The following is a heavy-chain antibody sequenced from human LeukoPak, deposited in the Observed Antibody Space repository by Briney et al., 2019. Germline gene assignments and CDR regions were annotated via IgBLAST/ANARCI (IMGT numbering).Heavy chain of an antibody. Sequence: SETLSLTCTVSGGSISSGDYYWSWIRQPPGKGLEWIGYIYYSGSTYYNPSLKSRVTTSVDTSKNQFSLKLSSVTAADTAVYYCARDSGGGLYYYYGMDVWGQGTTVTVSS. CDR3: ARDSGGGLYYYYGMDV. D-gene: IGHD4-23*01. J-gene: IGHJ6*02. CDR1: GGSISSGDYY. CDR2: IYYSGST. V-gene: IGHV4-30-4*01.